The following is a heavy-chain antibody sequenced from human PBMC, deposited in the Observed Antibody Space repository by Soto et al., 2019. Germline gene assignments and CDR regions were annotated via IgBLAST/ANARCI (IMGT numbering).Heavy chain of an antibody. D-gene: IGHD2-8*01. CDR3: ARGDSTDCSNGVCSFFYYHDMDV. CDR2: INPKSGGT. Sequence: QVQLVQSGAEVKKPGASVKVSCKASGYSFTDYHIHWVRQAPGQGREWLGRINPKSGGTSTAQKFQGWVTMTTDTSISTASMELTRLTYDDTAIYYCARGDSTDCSNGVCSFFYYHDMDVWGQGTTVTVSS. CDR1: GYSFTDYH. V-gene: IGHV1-2*04. J-gene: IGHJ6*02.